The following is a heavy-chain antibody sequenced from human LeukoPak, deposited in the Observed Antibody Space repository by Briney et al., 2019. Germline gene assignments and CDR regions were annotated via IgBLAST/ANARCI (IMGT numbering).Heavy chain of an antibody. V-gene: IGHV4-61*02. CDR3: ARGGYCGGDCYFYY. Sequence: SETLSLTCTVSGGSISSRSYYWSWIRQPAGKGLEWIGRIYTSGSTNYNPSLKSRVTISVDTSKNQFSLKLSSVTAADTAVYYCARGGYCGGDCYFYYWGQGTLVTVSS. CDR2: IYTSGST. J-gene: IGHJ4*02. D-gene: IGHD2-21*02. CDR1: GGSISSRSYY.